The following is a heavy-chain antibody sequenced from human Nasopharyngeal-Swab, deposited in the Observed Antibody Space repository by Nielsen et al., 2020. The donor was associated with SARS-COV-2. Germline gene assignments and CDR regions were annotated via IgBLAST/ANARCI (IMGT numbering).Heavy chain of an antibody. J-gene: IGHJ6*02. CDR2: IFPGDLDT. CDR1: GYRFTDHW. Sequence: GESLKISCETSGYRFTDHWVAWVRQMPGKGLDWVGTIFPGDLDTRYSPSLQGHVSISVDQSMSTAYLHWNSLKASDTAMYYCAIGTSVSTLFYGMDVWGQGTTVTVSS. CDR3: AIGTSVSTLFYGMDV. V-gene: IGHV5-51*01. D-gene: IGHD2-21*01.